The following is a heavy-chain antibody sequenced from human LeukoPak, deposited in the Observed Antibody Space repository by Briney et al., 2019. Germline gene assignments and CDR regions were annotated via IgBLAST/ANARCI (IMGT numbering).Heavy chain of an antibody. J-gene: IGHJ6*02. CDR3: ARRTYGMDV. V-gene: IGHV3-48*03. Sequence: GGSLRLSCAASGFTFSSYEMNWVRQAPGKGLEWVSCISSSGSTIYYADSVKGRFTISRDSARNSLYLQMNSLRVEDTAVYYCARRTYGMDVWGQGTTVTVSS. CDR1: GFTFSSYE. CDR2: ISSSGSTI.